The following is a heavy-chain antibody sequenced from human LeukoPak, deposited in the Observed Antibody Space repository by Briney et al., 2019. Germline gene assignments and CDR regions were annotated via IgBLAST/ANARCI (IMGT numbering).Heavy chain of an antibody. V-gene: IGHV3-73*01. CDR2: VRDKTNSYAT. D-gene: IGHD1-26*01. CDR1: GFTFSDSS. J-gene: IGHJ4*02. CDR3: TRQRPQTGSLDY. Sequence: GGSLRLSCAASGFTFSDSSMHWVRQASGKGLEWVGRVRDKTNSYATGYGESVKGRFTISRDDSKNTAYLEMSSLRVEDTAMYYCTRQRPQTGSLDYWGQGALVTVSS.